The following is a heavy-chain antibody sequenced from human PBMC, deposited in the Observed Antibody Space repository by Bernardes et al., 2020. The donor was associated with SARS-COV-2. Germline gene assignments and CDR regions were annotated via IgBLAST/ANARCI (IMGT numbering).Heavy chain of an antibody. CDR3: ARHVGSTIFGVVIINGMDV. J-gene: IGHJ6*02. D-gene: IGHD3-3*01. V-gene: IGHV4-59*08. CDR1: GGSNSSYY. Sequence: SEPLSLTCSVSGGSNSSYYWSWIRQRPGKGLEWIGYIYYSGSTNYNPSLKSRVTISVDTSKNQFSLKLSSVTAADTAVYYCARHVGSTIFGVVIINGMDVFGQGTTVTVSS. CDR2: IYYSGST.